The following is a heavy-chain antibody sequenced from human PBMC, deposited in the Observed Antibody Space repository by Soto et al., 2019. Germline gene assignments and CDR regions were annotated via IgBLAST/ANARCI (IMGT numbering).Heavy chain of an antibody. CDR1: GFTFSTYS. CDR3: ARDLGRVRGVAEFDY. J-gene: IGHJ4*02. Sequence: EVQLVESGGGLVKAGGSLRLSCAASGFTFSTYSMNWVRQAPGKGLEWVSSISSNSGHIYYADSVRGRFTISRDNAKNSLYLQMNSLRAEDTAVYDCARDLGRVRGVAEFDYWGRGTMVTVSS. V-gene: IGHV3-21*01. CDR2: ISSNSGHI. D-gene: IGHD3-10*01.